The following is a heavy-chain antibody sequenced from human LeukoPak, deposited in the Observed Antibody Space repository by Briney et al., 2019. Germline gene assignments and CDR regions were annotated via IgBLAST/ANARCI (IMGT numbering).Heavy chain of an antibody. CDR2: INPNSGGT. J-gene: IGHJ4*02. Sequence: ASVKVSCKASGYTFTGYYMHWVRQAAGQGREWMGWINPNSGGTNHAQKFQGRVTMTRDTSISKAFMELSRLRSEDTAVYYCARGAKGFDWLSNRFDYWGQGTLVTVSS. V-gene: IGHV1-2*02. D-gene: IGHD3-9*01. CDR1: GYTFTGYY. CDR3: ARGAKGFDWLSNRFDY.